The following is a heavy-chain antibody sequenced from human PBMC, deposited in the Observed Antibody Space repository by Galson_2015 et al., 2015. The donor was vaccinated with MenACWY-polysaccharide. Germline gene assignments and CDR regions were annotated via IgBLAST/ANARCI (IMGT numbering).Heavy chain of an antibody. CDR2: ISGRGGST. CDR1: GFTFNNYA. Sequence: SLRLSCAASGFTFNNYALSWVRQAPGKGLEWVSGISGRGGSTDYADSVKGRFTISNDNSKKTLYLQVISLRAEDTAVYYCAKGRYCGGDCYSLLDFWGQGTLVTVSS. V-gene: IGHV3-23*01. CDR3: AKGRYCGGDCYSLLDF. D-gene: IGHD2-21*02. J-gene: IGHJ4*02.